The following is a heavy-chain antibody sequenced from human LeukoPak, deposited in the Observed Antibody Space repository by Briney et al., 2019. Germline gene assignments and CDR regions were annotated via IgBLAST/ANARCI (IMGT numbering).Heavy chain of an antibody. Sequence: SGGSLRLSCAASGFTFSSYAMHWVRQAPGKGLEYVSAISSNGGSTYYANSVKGRFTISRGNSKNTLYLQMGSLRAEDMAVYYCARDANWGSPLYYFDYWGQGTLVTVSS. CDR3: ARDANWGSPLYYFDY. CDR2: ISSNGGST. J-gene: IGHJ4*02. CDR1: GFTFSSYA. D-gene: IGHD7-27*01. V-gene: IGHV3-64*01.